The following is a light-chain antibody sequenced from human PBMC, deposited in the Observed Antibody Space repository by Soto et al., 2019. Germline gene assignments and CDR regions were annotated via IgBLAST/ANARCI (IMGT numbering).Light chain of an antibody. CDR3: QQYENYWT. J-gene: IGKJ1*01. CDR2: KAS. CDR1: QSISVW. Sequence: DIQMTPSPSTLSASVGDRVTITCRASQSISVWLAWYQQKAGKAPNLLIYKASRLESGVPSRFRGSGSGTEFSLTISNLQPDDCATYYCQQYENYWTVGQGNKVDIK. V-gene: IGKV1-5*03.